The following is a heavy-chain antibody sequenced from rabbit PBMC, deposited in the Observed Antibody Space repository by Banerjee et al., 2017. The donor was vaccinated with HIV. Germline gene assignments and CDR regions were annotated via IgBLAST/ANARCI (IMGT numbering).Heavy chain of an antibody. Sequence: QSLEESGGDLVKPGASLTLTCTASGFSFSSGYDMCWVRQAPGKGLEWIACIVISNGGTWYASWAKGRFTISNASSTTVTLQMTSLTAADTATYFCARDPGAASTGYTDFNLWGPGTLVTVS. CDR3: ARDPGAASTGYTDFNL. V-gene: IGHV1S40*01. J-gene: IGHJ4*01. CDR2: IVISNGGT. D-gene: IGHD8-1*01. CDR1: GFSFSSGYD.